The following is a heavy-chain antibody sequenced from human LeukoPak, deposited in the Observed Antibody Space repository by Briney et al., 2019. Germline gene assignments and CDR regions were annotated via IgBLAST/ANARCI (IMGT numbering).Heavy chain of an antibody. CDR3: ARRTIQAGTPFDY. CDR1: GGSISTSSYY. Sequence: EPSETLSLTCTVSGGSISTSSYYWGWIRQPPGKGLEWIGSIYYGGSTYYNPSLKSRVTISVDTSKNQFSLKLSSVTATDTAVYYCARRTIQAGTPFDYWGQGTLVTVSS. J-gene: IGHJ4*02. D-gene: IGHD4/OR15-4a*01. V-gene: IGHV4-39*01. CDR2: IYYGGST.